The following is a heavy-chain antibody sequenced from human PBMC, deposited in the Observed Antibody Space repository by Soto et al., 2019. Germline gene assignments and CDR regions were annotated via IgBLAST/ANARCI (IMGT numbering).Heavy chain of an antibody. V-gene: IGHV3-48*02. CDR1: GFTFSYYS. D-gene: IGHD7-27*01. Sequence: EVQLVDSGGGLVQPGGSLRLSCAASGFTFSYYSMNWVRQAPGRGLVWISHISGRGSTIHYADSVKGRFTISRDNAKNSLFLQMNSLRDEDSAVYYCARDHWVDYWGQGALVTVSS. CDR3: ARDHWVDY. J-gene: IGHJ4*02. CDR2: ISGRGSTI.